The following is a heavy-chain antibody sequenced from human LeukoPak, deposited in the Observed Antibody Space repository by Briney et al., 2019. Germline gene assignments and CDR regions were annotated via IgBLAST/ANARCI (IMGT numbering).Heavy chain of an antibody. D-gene: IGHD2-15*01. Sequence: PGGSLRLSCASSGFTFSFYWMHWVRQAPGKGLVWVSRINNDGRSTSYAGSVKGRFTISRDNAKNTLYLQMNSLRAEDTAVYYCARVGSTCDHWGQGTLVTVSS. CDR2: INNDGRST. CDR3: ARVGSTCDH. J-gene: IGHJ4*02. CDR1: GFTFSFYW. V-gene: IGHV3-74*01.